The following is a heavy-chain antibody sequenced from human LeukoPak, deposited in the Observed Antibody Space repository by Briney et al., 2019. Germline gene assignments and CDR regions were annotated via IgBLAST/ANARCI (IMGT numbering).Heavy chain of an antibody. V-gene: IGHV4-39*07. CDR3: ARGRRSSGWYDY. J-gene: IGHJ4*02. D-gene: IGHD6-19*01. CDR2: IYYSGST. Sequence: SETLSLTCTVSGGSISSSSYYWGWIRQPPGKGLEWIGSIYYSGSTNYNPSLKSRVTISVDTSKNQFSLKLSSVTAADTAVYYCARGRRSSGWYDYWGQGTLVTVSS. CDR1: GGSISSSSYY.